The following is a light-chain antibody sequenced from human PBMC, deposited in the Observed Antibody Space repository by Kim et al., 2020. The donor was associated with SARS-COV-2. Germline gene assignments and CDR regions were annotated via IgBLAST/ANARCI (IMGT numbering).Light chain of an antibody. J-gene: IGLJ2*01. Sequence: QRVTISCTGTSANIGSNYHVHWYQQVAGTAPKLLIYANTNRPSGVPDRFSGSTSGTSASLAITGLQPEDEADYYCQSYDNDLSGVILGGGTQLTVL. CDR2: ANT. CDR3: QSYDNDLSGVI. V-gene: IGLV1-40*01. CDR1: SANIGSNYH.